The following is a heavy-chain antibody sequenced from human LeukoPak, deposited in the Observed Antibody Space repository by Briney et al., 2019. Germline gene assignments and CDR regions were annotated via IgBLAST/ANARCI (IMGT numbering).Heavy chain of an antibody. CDR1: GFTLSSYA. CDR3: AKVMKGSERLTMVRGVIIKTAGLYYMDV. J-gene: IGHJ6*03. D-gene: IGHD3-10*01. V-gene: IGHV3-23*01. CDR2: ISASVGST. Sequence: GGSLRLSCAASGFTLSSYAMSWVRQAPGKGLEWVSSISASVGSTNYADSVKGRFTIARDNTKNTVYLKMNSLRAEDTAVYYCAKVMKGSERLTMVRGVIIKTAGLYYMDVWGKGTTVTVSS.